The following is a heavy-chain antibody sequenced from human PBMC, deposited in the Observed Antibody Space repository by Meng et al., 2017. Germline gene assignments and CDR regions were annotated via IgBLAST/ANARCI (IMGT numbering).Heavy chain of an antibody. D-gene: IGHD6-6*01. CDR2: INHSGST. CDR1: GGSFSGYY. CDR3: ARRGIAARPFYY. Sequence: QVPPQQGGAALLQTREALPLTCVVYGGSFSGYYWSWIRQPPGKGLEWIGEINHSGSTNYNPSLKSRVTISVDTSKNQFSLKLSSVTAADTAVYYCARRGIAARPFYYWGQGTLVTVSS. V-gene: IGHV4-34*01. J-gene: IGHJ4*02.